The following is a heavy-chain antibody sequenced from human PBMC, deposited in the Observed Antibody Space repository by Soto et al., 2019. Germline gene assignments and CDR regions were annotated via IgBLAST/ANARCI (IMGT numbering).Heavy chain of an antibody. Sequence: EVQLVESGGGLVQPGRSLRLSCAASGFPFDDYAMHGVAHSPGKALEWVSGISWGGNTIGYAASVKGRFSISRDNAENSLYLQMNSLRAEDTALYYCVKDIDAHGTTVTYFDFWGQGTLVTVSS. CDR1: GFPFDDYA. D-gene: IGHD4-17*01. CDR2: ISWGGNTI. CDR3: VKDIDAHGTTVTYFDF. J-gene: IGHJ4*02. V-gene: IGHV3-9*01.